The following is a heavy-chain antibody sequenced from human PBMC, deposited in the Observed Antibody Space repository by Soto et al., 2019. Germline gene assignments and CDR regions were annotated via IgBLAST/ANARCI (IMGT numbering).Heavy chain of an antibody. CDR3: ARHAYYYDSSGYSLDY. CDR1: GCSISSSSYY. D-gene: IGHD3-22*01. CDR2: IYYSGST. Sequence: PXETLSLTCTVAGCSISSSSYYWGWIRQPPGKGLEWIGSIYYSGSTYYNPSLKSRVTISVDTSKNQFSLKLSSVTAADTAVYYCARHAYYYDSSGYSLDYWGQGTLVTVS. J-gene: IGHJ4*02. V-gene: IGHV4-39*01.